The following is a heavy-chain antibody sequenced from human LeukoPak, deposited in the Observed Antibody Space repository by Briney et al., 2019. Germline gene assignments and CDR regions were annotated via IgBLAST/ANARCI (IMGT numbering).Heavy chain of an antibody. CDR3: AREKIAAPNWFDP. J-gene: IGHJ5*02. Sequence: GGSLRLSCAASGFTFSSYSMNWVRQAPGKGLEWVSSISSSSSYIYYADSVKGRFTISRDNAKNSLYLQMNSLRAEDTAVYYCAREKIAAPNWFDPWGQGTLVIVSS. D-gene: IGHD6-13*01. V-gene: IGHV3-21*01. CDR2: ISSSSSYI. CDR1: GFTFSSYS.